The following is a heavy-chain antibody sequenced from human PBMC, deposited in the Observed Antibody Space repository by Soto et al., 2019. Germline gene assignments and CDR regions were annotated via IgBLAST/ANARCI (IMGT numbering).Heavy chain of an antibody. CDR3: ASEFAWAFDD. CDR1: GFTISRYS. Sequence: EVQLVESGGGLVQPGGCLRLSCVAFGFTISRYSMKWVRQALGKGLEWVSYISTNSRTIDYADSMKSRFTISRDYANNSLALQLNSLRDEDTAVYYCASEFAWAFDDWGQGTLLTASP. J-gene: IGHJ4*02. CDR2: ISTNSRTI. V-gene: IGHV3-48*02. D-gene: IGHD1-26*01.